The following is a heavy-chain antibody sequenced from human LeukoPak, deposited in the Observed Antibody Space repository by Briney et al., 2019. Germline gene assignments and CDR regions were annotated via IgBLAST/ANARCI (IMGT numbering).Heavy chain of an antibody. D-gene: IGHD3-3*01. Sequence: ASVKVSCKASGYTFTGYYMHWVRQAPGQGLEWMGWINPNSGGTNYAQKFQGRVTMTRDTSISTAYMELSMLRSDDTAVYYCARVQERPYYDFWSGYYYFDYWGQGTLVTVSS. J-gene: IGHJ4*02. V-gene: IGHV1-2*02. CDR3: ARVQERPYYDFWSGYYYFDY. CDR1: GYTFTGYY. CDR2: INPNSGGT.